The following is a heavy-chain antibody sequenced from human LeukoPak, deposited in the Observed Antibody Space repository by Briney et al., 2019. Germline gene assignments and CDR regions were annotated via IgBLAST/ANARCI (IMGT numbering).Heavy chain of an antibody. J-gene: IGHJ4*02. CDR2: IYSGGST. Sequence: PGGSLRLSCAASGFTVSSNYMNWVRQAPGKGLEWVSVIYSGGSTYYADSVKGRFTISRDNSKNTLYLQMNSLRAEDTAVYYCARVRFLVGATRGYFDYWGQGTLVTVSS. D-gene: IGHD1-26*01. CDR3: ARVRFLVGATRGYFDY. CDR1: GFTVSSNY. V-gene: IGHV3-53*01.